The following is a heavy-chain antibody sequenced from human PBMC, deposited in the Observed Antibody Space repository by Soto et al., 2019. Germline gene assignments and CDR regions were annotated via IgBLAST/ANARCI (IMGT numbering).Heavy chain of an antibody. D-gene: IGHD3-22*01. CDR1: DGSISTSSYY. Sequence: PSETLSLTRTVSDGSISTSSYYWGWIRQSPGKGLEWIGTIFYTGRTYYNPSLESRVTLSVDTSKNQFSLHLTSVTAADTAVYYCTRQHPNNYDSSGYFDYWGQGTLVTVSS. J-gene: IGHJ4*02. CDR2: IFYTGRT. V-gene: IGHV4-39*01. CDR3: TRQHPNNYDSSGYFDY.